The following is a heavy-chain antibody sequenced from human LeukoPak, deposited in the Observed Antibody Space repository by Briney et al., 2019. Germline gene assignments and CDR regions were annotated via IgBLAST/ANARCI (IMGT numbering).Heavy chain of an antibody. J-gene: IGHJ6*02. Sequence: PGRSLRLSCAASGFTFSSYGMHWVRQAPGKGLEWVAVISYDGGNKYYADSVKGRFTISRDNSKNTLYLQMNSLRAEDTAVYYCAKDQFDIAAQAPYYYYGMDVWGQGTTVTVSS. CDR1: GFTFSSYG. CDR3: AKDQFDIAAQAPYYYYGMDV. D-gene: IGHD6-13*01. CDR2: ISYDGGNK. V-gene: IGHV3-30*18.